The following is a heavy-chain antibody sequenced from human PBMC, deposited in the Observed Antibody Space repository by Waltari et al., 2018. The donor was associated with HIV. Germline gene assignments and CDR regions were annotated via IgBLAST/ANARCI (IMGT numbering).Heavy chain of an antibody. V-gene: IGHV3-21*01. J-gene: IGHJ4*02. Sequence: EVQLVESGGGLVKPGGSLRLSCAASGFTFSSYSMNWVRQAPGKGLEWVSSISSSSSYIYYADSVNGRFTISRDNAKNSLYLQMNSLRAEDTAVYYCARDPRRDPTLYYFDYWGQGTLVTVSS. D-gene: IGHD1-26*01. CDR3: ARDPRRDPTLYYFDY. CDR1: GFTFSSYS. CDR2: ISSSSSYI.